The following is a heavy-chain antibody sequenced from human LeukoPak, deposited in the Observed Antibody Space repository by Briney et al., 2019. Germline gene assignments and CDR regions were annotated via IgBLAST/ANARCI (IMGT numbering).Heavy chain of an antibody. CDR1: GFTFNSFQ. V-gene: IGHV3-48*03. CDR2: ISGGGSDI. Sequence: GGSLRLSCAASGFTFNSFQMTWVRQAPGKGLEWVSYISGGGSDIFYANSVKGRFTISRDNAKNSLYLRMDNLRAEDTAVYYCARWGHSDYESSPTKFDYWGQGTLVTVSS. D-gene: IGHD4-11*01. J-gene: IGHJ4*02. CDR3: ARWGHSDYESSPTKFDY.